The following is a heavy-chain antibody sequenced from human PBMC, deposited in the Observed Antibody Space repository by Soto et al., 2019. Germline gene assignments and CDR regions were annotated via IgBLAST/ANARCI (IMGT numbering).Heavy chain of an antibody. CDR2: IYHSGST. CDR1: GGSISSSNW. J-gene: IGHJ4*02. CDR3: ARGSYSSSWYGDY. D-gene: IGHD6-13*01. Sequence: QVQLQESGPGLVKPSGTLSLTCAVSGGSISSSNWWSWVRQPPGKGLEWIGEIYHSGSTNYNPSLKSRVPLSVDKSKNQFSLKLRSVTAADTAVYYCARGSYSSSWYGDYWGQGTLVTVSS. V-gene: IGHV4-4*02.